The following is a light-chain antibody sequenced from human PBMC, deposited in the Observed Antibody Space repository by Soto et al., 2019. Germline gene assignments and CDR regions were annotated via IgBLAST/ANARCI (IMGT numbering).Light chain of an antibody. CDR3: QNRSNWHQVT. CDR2: GAS. Sequence: EVVLTQSPATLSLSPGEISTRSCRASQSVSTCLSWYQQKSGQPPRLLIYGASNRATGIPARFSGSGSETYFTLTTGSLAPEASAAYFCQNRSNWHQVTLGGWGKVDI. J-gene: IGKJ4*01. V-gene: IGKV3-11*01. CDR1: QSVSTC.